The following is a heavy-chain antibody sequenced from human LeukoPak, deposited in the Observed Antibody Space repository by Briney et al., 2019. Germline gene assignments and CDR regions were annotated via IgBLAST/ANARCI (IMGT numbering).Heavy chain of an antibody. CDR1: GFTFSSYE. Sequence: PGGSLRLSCAASGFTFSSYEMNWVRQAPGKGLEWVSSISISSNYIYYTDSVKGRFTISRDNAKNSLYLQMNSLRAEDTAVYYCASLYCTNGVCFTWGQGTLVTVSS. J-gene: IGHJ4*02. CDR2: ISISSNYI. D-gene: IGHD2-8*01. CDR3: ASLYCTNGVCFT. V-gene: IGHV3-21*01.